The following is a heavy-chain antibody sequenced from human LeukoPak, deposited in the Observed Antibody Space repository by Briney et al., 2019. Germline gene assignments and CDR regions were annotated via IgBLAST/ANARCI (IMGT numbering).Heavy chain of an antibody. CDR1: GGTFSSYA. J-gene: IGHJ6*03. CDR3: ARDYYDSSGYYPERYYYYYMDV. D-gene: IGHD3-22*01. CDR2: IIPIFGTA. V-gene: IGHV1-69*05. Sequence: SVKVSCKASGGTFSSYAISWVRQAPGQGLEWMGRIIPIFGTANYAQKFQGRVTITTDESTGTAYMELSSLRSEDTAVYYCARDYYDSSGYYPERYYYYYMDVWGRGTTVTVSS.